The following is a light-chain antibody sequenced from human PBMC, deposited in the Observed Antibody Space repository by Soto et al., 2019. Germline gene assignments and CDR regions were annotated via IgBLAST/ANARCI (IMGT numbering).Light chain of an antibody. Sequence: DIQMTQSPSTLSASVGDRVTITCRASQSISSWLAWYQQKPGKAPRLLIYKASSLESGVPSRFSGSGSGTEFTLTISSLQPDDFATYYCQQYHTYWWTFGQGTKVDTK. CDR3: QQYHTYWWT. CDR1: QSISSW. V-gene: IGKV1-5*03. J-gene: IGKJ1*01. CDR2: KAS.